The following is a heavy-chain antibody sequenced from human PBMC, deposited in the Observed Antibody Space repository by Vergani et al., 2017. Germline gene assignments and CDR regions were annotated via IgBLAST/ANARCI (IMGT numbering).Heavy chain of an antibody. CDR2: ISYDGSNK. J-gene: IGHJ6*03. V-gene: IGHV3-30-3*01. Sequence: QVQLVESGGGVVQPGRSLRLSCAASGFTFSSYAMHWVRQAPGKGLEWVAVISYDGSNKYYADSVKGRFTISRDNSKNTLYLQMNSLRAEDTAVYYCEREGLSSSWSYYYYYYMDVWGKGTTVTVSS. D-gene: IGHD6-13*01. CDR3: EREGLSSSWSYYYYYYMDV. CDR1: GFTFSSYA.